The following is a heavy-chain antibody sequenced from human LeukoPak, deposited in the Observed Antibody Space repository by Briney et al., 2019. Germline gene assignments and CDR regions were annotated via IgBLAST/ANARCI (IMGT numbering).Heavy chain of an antibody. CDR2: ISGDGYST. V-gene: IGHV3-43*02. D-gene: IGHD5-24*01. Sequence: GGSLRLSCAASGFTFDDYAMHWVRQVPGKGLEWVSLISGDGYSTYYVDSVKGRFTISRDNSKNSLYLQMNSLRTEDTALYYCAKDNWDGSNKGYMDVWGKGTTVTVSS. CDR3: AKDNWDGSNKGYMDV. J-gene: IGHJ6*03. CDR1: GFTFDDYA.